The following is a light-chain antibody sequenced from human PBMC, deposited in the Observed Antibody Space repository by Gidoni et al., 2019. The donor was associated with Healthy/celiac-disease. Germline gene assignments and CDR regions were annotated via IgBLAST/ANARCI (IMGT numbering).Light chain of an antibody. CDR3: QQYGSSPQDT. Sequence: EIVLTQSPGTLSLSPGERATLSCRASQSVSSIYLAWYQQKPGQAPRLLIYGASSRATGIPDRFSGSGSGTDFTLTISRLEPEDFAVYYCQQYGSSPQDTFGQGTKLEIK. J-gene: IGKJ2*01. CDR1: QSVSSIY. CDR2: GAS. V-gene: IGKV3-20*01.